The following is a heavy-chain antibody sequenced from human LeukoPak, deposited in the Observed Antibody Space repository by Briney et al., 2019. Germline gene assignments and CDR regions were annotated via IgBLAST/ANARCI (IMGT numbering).Heavy chain of an antibody. Sequence: GGSLRLSCTASGFTFSTYSMSWVRQAPGKGLEWVSYITSSSSTIYYADSVKGRFTISRDNAKNSLYLQMNSLRDDDTAVYYCAREYSSSSGRAFDVWGQRTMVTVSP. D-gene: IGHD6-6*01. CDR2: ITSSSSTI. V-gene: IGHV3-48*02. J-gene: IGHJ3*01. CDR1: GFTFSTYS. CDR3: AREYSSSSGRAFDV.